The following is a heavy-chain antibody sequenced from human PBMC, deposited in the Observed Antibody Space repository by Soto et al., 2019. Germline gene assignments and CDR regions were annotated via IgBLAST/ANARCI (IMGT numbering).Heavy chain of an antibody. J-gene: IGHJ4*02. D-gene: IGHD3-16*01. CDR1: GFSFDNYG. Sequence: GGSLRLSCVASGFSFDNYGMSWVRQAPGEGLEWISAIKSDGTSTYYAASVEDRFTISRDNSKNPLYLQLNSLRAEDTAVYYCAQLGLMTFSHKHYFNHWGRGTLVTVSS. CDR3: AQLGLMTFSHKHYFNH. CDR2: IKSDGTST. V-gene: IGHV3-23*01.